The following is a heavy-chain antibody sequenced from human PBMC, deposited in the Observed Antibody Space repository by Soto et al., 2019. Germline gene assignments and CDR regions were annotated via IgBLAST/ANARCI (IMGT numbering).Heavy chain of an antibody. J-gene: IGHJ2*01. CDR3: ARRGVTTVVTPDWYFDL. V-gene: IGHV5-51*03. D-gene: IGHD4-17*01. Sequence: EVQLVQSGAEVKKPGESLKISCKGSGYSFTTYWIGWVRQMPGKGLEWMGIIYPGDSDTRYSPSFQGQVTISADKSISTAYLQWSSLKASHTAMYYCARRGVTTVVTPDWYFDLWGRGTLVTVSS. CDR1: GYSFTTYW. CDR2: IYPGDSDT.